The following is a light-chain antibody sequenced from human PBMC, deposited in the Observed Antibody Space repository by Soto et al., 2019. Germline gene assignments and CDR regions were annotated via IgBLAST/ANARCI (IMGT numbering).Light chain of an antibody. CDR2: DIT. CDR3: RSFAGTYAYF. V-gene: IGLV2-11*01. Sequence: QSVLAQPRSVTGTRGQSVTVSCTGTGSDVGGYNYVSWYQQHPGKAPKLMIYDITKRPSGVPYRLSSSKSGNTAYLTISWIQADTEVDYYCRSFAGTYAYFFGIGTKSTVL. J-gene: IGLJ1*01. CDR1: GSDVGGYNY.